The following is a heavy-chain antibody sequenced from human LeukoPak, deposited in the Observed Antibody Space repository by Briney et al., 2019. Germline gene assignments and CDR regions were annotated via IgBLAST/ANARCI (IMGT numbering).Heavy chain of an antibody. CDR3: ARSGGHTFES. V-gene: IGHV3-66*01. D-gene: IGHD3-16*01. CDR2: IYRSGTP. Sequence: PGGSLRLSCAVSGFTVSNNYMSWVRQAPGKGLDWVSTIYRSGTPHYADSVKGRFTISRDNSKNTLYLQMNSLRAEDTAVYFCARSGGHTFESWGQGTLVTVS. J-gene: IGHJ5*01. CDR1: GFTVSNNY.